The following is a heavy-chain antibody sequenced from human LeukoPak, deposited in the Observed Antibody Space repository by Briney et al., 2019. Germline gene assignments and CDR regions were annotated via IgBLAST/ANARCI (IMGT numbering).Heavy chain of an antibody. CDR2: IKSKSNGGTI. CDR1: GFTFSNAW. J-gene: IGHJ4*02. V-gene: IGHV3-15*01. CDR3: TTVGSSWNFDY. Sequence: GGSLRLSCAASGFTFSNAWMTWVRQAPGKGREWIAGIKSKSNGGTIDYAAPVKGRFTISRDDSKDTLYLQMNSLKIEDAAVYYCTTVGSSWNFDYWGQGTLVTVSS. D-gene: IGHD6-13*01.